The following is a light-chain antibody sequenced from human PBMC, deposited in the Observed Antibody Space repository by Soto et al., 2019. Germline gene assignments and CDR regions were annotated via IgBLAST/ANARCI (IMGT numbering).Light chain of an antibody. J-gene: IGKJ1*01. CDR3: QQYYTFPLT. CDR2: AAS. Sequence: AIRMTQSPSSFSASTGDRVTITCRASEDTSSYLAWYQQKPGRAPKLLIYAASTLQGGVPLRFSGSGFGTDFNLTISCLQSEDFATYYCQQYYTFPLTFGQGTKVDIK. V-gene: IGKV1-8*01. CDR1: EDTSSY.